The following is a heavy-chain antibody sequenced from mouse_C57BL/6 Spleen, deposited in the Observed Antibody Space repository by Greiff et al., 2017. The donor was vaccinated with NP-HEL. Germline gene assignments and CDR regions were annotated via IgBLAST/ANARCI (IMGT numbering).Heavy chain of an antibody. J-gene: IGHJ2*01. CDR3: AREGITTVVATADY. CDR1: GYTFTSYW. CDR2: IYPGSGST. Sequence: VQLQQSGAELVKPGASVKMSCKASGYTFTSYWITWVKQRPGQGLEWIGDIYPGSGSTNYNEKFKSKATLTVDTSSSTAYMQLSSLTSEDSAVYYCAREGITTVVATADYWGQGTTLTVSS. D-gene: IGHD1-1*01. V-gene: IGHV1-55*01.